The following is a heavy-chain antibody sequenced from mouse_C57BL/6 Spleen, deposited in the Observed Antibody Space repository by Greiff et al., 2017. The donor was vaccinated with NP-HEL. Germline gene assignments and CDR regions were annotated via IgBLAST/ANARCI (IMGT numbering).Heavy chain of an antibody. D-gene: IGHD1-1*01. J-gene: IGHJ2*01. V-gene: IGHV1-72*01. CDR3: ARGDYGSSRDFDY. Sequence: QVQLKQPGAELVKPGASVKLSCKASGYTFTSYWMHWVKQRPGRGLEWIGRIDPNSGGTKYNEKFKSKATLTVDKPSSTAYMQLSRLTSEDSAVDYCARGDYGSSRDFDYWGQGTTLTVSS. CDR2: IDPNSGGT. CDR1: GYTFTSYW.